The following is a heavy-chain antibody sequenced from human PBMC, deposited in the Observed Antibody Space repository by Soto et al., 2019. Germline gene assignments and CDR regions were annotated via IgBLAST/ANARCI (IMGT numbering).Heavy chain of an antibody. Sequence: QVQLQESGPVLVKPSGTLSLTCAVSGGSISSSNWWSWVRQPPGKGLEWIEEIYHSGSTNYNPSLKSRVTIAVDKSKKQFSLKLSSVTDAATAVYYCAKETTDPAEYSGHPGGVGYWGQGTLVTVSS. CDR3: AKETTDPAEYSGHPGGVGY. J-gene: IGHJ4*02. D-gene: IGHD5-12*01. V-gene: IGHV4-4*02. CDR1: GGSISSSNW. CDR2: IYHSGST.